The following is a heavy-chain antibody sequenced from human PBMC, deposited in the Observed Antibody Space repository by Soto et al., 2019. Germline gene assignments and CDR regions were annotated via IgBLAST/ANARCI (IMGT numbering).Heavy chain of an antibody. V-gene: IGHV3-30*04. CDR1: GFTFSIYA. J-gene: IGHJ5*02. CDR3: ARVTKEKWLVKWFDP. Sequence: QVPLVESGGGVVQPGRSLRLSCAASGFTFSIYAMHWVRQAPGKGLDWVAVISKDGRNTYYADSVKGRFTISRDNSKNTLFLQMNSLRVEDTAVYYCARVTKEKWLVKWFDPWGQGTLVTVSS. D-gene: IGHD6-19*01. CDR2: ISKDGRNT.